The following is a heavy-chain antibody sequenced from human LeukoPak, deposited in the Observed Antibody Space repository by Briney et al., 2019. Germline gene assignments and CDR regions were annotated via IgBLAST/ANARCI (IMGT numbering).Heavy chain of an antibody. V-gene: IGHV4-59*12. CDR1: GGSISSYY. Sequence: TSETLSLTCTVSGGSISSYYWSWIRQPPGKGLEWIGYIYYSGSTYYNPSLKSRVTISVDTSKNQFSLKLSSVTAADTAVYYCARATYYYDSSGYYPGAFDIWGQGTMVTVSS. CDR3: ARATYYYDSSGYYPGAFDI. J-gene: IGHJ3*02. CDR2: IYYSGST. D-gene: IGHD3-22*01.